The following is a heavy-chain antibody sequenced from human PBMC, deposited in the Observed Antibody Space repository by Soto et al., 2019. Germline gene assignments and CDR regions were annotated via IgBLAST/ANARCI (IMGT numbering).Heavy chain of an antibody. J-gene: IGHJ4*02. CDR2: IYYSGNT. V-gene: IGHV4-39*07. D-gene: IGHD1-1*01. CDR1: GGSIRSSSYY. Sequence: SETLCLTCTVSGGSIRSSSYYWGWIRQPPGKGLEWIGYIYYSGNTYYNPSLKSRVTISVDTSKNQFSLKLSSVTAADTAVYYCARWPQLEPRFDYWGQGTLVTSPQ. CDR3: ARWPQLEPRFDY.